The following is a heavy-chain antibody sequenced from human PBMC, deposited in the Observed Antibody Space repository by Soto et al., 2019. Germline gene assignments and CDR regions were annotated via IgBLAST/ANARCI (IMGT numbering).Heavy chain of an antibody. CDR1: GFTFTTSA. CDR3: ARQDYYDSSGYKS. V-gene: IGHV1-58*01. CDR2: IVVGSGNT. Sequence: VASVKVSCKASGFTFTTSAVQWARQARGQRLEWIGWIVVGSGNTNYAQKFQERVTITRDMSTSTAYMELSSLRSEDTAVYYCARQDYYDSSGYKSWGQGTLVTVSS. J-gene: IGHJ4*02. D-gene: IGHD3-22*01.